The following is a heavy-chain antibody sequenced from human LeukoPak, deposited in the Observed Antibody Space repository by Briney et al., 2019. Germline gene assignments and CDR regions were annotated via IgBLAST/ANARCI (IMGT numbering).Heavy chain of an antibody. Sequence: PGGSLRLSCAASGIIFSSYSMSWVRQAPGKGLEWVSVITGSGGNTYYVDSVKGRFTISKDNSKNTVYLQMSSLRVEDTAVYYCAREGLTTTPNNAFDIWGQGTMVTVSS. V-gene: IGHV3-23*01. CDR3: AREGLTTTPNNAFDI. CDR1: GIIFSSYS. D-gene: IGHD1-1*01. J-gene: IGHJ3*02. CDR2: ITGSGGNT.